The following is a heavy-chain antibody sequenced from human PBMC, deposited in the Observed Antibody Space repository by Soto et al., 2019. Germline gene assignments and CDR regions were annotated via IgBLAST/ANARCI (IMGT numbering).Heavy chain of an antibody. Sequence: GSLRLSCAASGSTFDDYTMHWVRQAPGKGLEWVSLISWDGGSTYYADSVKGRFTISRDNSKNSLYLQMNSLRTEDTALYYCAKDLKGYKGFWYYYGMDVWGQGTTVTVSS. V-gene: IGHV3-43*01. D-gene: IGHD3-3*01. CDR3: AKDLKGYKGFWYYYGMDV. CDR1: GSTFDDYT. CDR2: ISWDGGST. J-gene: IGHJ6*02.